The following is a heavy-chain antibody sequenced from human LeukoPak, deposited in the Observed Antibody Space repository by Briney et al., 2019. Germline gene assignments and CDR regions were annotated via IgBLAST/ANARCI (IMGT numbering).Heavy chain of an antibody. CDR2: LRWDGGRK. CDR3: ATWGHLPDY. D-gene: IGHD7-27*01. Sequence: PGGSLRPSCAACALTFGDHGMNWVRQAPRKGLVGVSVLRWDGGRKGYADSVKGRFTISRDNAKNSLYLQMNSLRAAATALYFCATWGHLPDYWGQGTLVTVSS. J-gene: IGHJ4*02. V-gene: IGHV3-20*04. CDR1: ALTFGDHG.